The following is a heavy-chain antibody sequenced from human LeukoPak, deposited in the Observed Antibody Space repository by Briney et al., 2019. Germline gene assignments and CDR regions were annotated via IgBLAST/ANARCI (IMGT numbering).Heavy chain of an antibody. CDR3: ARGSEGYCSGGGCYYGMDV. CDR2: ISSSSSYI. J-gene: IGHJ6*01. D-gene: IGHD2-15*01. Sequence: GGSLRLSCAASGFTFSSYTMNWVRQAPGKGLEWVSYISSSSSYIYYADSVKGRFTISRDNAENSLYMQMNSLRAEDTAVYYCARGSEGYCSGGGCYYGMDVWGQGTTVTVSS. CDR1: GFTFSSYT. V-gene: IGHV3-21*01.